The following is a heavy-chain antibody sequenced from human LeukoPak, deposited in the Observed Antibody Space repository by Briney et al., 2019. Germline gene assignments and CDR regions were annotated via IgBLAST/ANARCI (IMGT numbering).Heavy chain of an antibody. CDR3: CHNLKGYYYYMDV. Sequence: PGGSLRLSCAASGFTFSSYGMHWVRQAPGKGLEWVAFIRYDGSNKYYADSVKGRFTISRDNSKNTLYLQMNSLRAEDTAVYYCCHNLKGYYYYMDVWGKGTTVTVSS. CDR2: IRYDGSNK. J-gene: IGHJ6*03. D-gene: IGHD1-14*01. V-gene: IGHV3-30*02. CDR1: GFTFSSYG.